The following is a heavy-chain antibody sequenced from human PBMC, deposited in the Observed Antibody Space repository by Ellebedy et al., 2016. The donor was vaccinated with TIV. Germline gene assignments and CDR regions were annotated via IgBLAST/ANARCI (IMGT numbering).Heavy chain of an antibody. D-gene: IGHD1-26*01. J-gene: IGHJ6*02. CDR1: GGSVSSGSHY. Sequence: GSLRLSCTVSGGSVSSGSHYWNWIRQPPGKGLEWLGYSYYIGTTNYNPSLKRRVTISEDTSKNQFSLRLSSVTAADTAVYYCAGGSYTPYGMDVWGRGTTVIVSS. V-gene: IGHV4-61*01. CDR3: AGGSYTPYGMDV. CDR2: SYYIGTT.